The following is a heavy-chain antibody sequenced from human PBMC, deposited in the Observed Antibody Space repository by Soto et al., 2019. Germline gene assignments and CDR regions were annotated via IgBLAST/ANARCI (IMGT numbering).Heavy chain of an antibody. CDR3: ARDGGQWLNWFDP. Sequence: PGGSLRLSCAASGFTFSSFHMNWVRQAPGRGLEWVAYITSSSDTIYYSDSVKGRFTISRDNGKNSLFLQMNSLRDEDTAVYYCARDGGQWLNWFDPWGQGTLVTVSS. J-gene: IGHJ5*02. D-gene: IGHD6-19*01. V-gene: IGHV3-48*02. CDR2: ITSSSDTI. CDR1: GFTFSSFH.